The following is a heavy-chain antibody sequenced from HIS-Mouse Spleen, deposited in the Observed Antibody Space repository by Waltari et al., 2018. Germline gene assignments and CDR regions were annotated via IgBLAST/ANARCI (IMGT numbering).Heavy chain of an antibody. J-gene: IGHJ2*01. CDR2: IYYSGST. CDR3: AREIPYSSSWYDWYFDL. V-gene: IGHV4-39*07. D-gene: IGHD6-13*01. CDR1: GCLLSSSSYY. Sequence: QLQLQESGPELVKPSDTQSLTRTSPGCLLSSSSYYWGGVRQPPGKGLEWIGSIYYSGSTYYNPSLKSRVTISVDTSKNQFSLKLSSVTAADTAVYYCAREIPYSSSWYDWYFDLWGRGTLVTVSS.